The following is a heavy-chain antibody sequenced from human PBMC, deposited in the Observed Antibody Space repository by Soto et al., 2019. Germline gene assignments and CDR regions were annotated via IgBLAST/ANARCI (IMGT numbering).Heavy chain of an antibody. J-gene: IGHJ4*02. CDR2: INAGNGNT. Sequence: ASVKVSCKASGYTFTSYAMHWVRQAPGQRLEWVGWINAGNGNTKYSQQFQGRVTITRDTSASTAYMELSSLRSEDTAVYYCVRDNTPYYDILTGNRYFDYWGQGTLVTVSS. D-gene: IGHD3-9*01. CDR1: GYTFTSYA. V-gene: IGHV1-3*01. CDR3: VRDNTPYYDILTGNRYFDY.